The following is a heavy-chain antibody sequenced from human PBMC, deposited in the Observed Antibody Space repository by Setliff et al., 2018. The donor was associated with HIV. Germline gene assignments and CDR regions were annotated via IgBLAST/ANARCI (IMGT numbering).Heavy chain of an antibody. J-gene: IGHJ4*02. V-gene: IGHV4-61*02. CDR2: IYTSGST. D-gene: IGHD2-21*02. Sequence: SETLSLTCAVSGGSISSGGYSWSWIRQSPGKGLEWIGRIYTSGSTIYNPSLKSRITISLDTSKEQFSLELSSATAADTAVYYCATLDHSGGNFLAYWGQGSLVTVSS. CDR3: ATLDHSGGNFLAY. CDR1: GGSISSGGYS.